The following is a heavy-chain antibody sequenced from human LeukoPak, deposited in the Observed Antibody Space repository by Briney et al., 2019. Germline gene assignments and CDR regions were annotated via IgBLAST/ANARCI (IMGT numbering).Heavy chain of an antibody. J-gene: IGHJ4*02. V-gene: IGHV4-59*01. Sequence: NPSETLSLTCTVSGGSISSYYWSWIRQPPGKGLEWFGYIYYSGSTNYNPSLKSRVTISVDTSKNQFSLKLSSVTAADTAVYYCARATSGIAAAGQLYFDYWGQGTLVTVSS. CDR2: IYYSGST. CDR1: GGSISSYY. D-gene: IGHD6-13*01. CDR3: ARATSGIAAAGQLYFDY.